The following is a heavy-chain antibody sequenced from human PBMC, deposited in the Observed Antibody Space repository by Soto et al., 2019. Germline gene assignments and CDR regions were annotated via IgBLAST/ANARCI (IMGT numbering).Heavy chain of an antibody. J-gene: IGHJ4*02. D-gene: IGHD3-16*01. Sequence: GESLRIACAASGLTFSTYAMRWVRQAPGKGLEWVSSITGSGGSTFYADSVKGRFTISRDNSNNTLYLQMNSLRAEDTALYYCAKDRRIWDYWGQGALVTVSS. CDR2: ITGSGGST. V-gene: IGHV3-23*01. CDR3: AKDRRIWDY. CDR1: GLTFSTYA.